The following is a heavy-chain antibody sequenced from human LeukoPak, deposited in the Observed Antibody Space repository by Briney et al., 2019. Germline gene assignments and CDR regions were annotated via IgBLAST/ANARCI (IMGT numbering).Heavy chain of an antibody. J-gene: IGHJ2*01. V-gene: IGHV3-23*01. CDR1: GFTFSSYA. CDR2: ISGGGGGT. D-gene: IGHD6-13*01. Sequence: GGSLRLSCAASGFTFSSYAMSWVRQALGKRLEWVSSISGGGGGTYYADPVKGRFNISRDDCRDTLYLQMNSLRAEDTAVYYCAKEGASRWYGAHWYFDLWGRGTLVTVSS. CDR3: AKEGASRWYGAHWYFDL.